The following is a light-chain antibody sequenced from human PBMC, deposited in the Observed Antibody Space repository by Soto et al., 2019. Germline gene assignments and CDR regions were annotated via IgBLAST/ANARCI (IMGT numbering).Light chain of an antibody. CDR2: DVS. V-gene: IGKV3-20*01. Sequence: EIVLTQSPGTLSLSPGERATLYCRASQSVNNVYLAWYQQKPGQAPRLLIYDVSSRATGIPDRFSGSGSGTDFTLTISRLEPEDFAVYYCQQSGTSPRTFGQGTKLEIK. J-gene: IGKJ2*01. CDR1: QSVNNVY. CDR3: QQSGTSPRT.